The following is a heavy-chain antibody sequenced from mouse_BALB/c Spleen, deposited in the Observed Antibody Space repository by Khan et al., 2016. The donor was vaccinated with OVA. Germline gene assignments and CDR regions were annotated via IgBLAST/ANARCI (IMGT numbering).Heavy chain of an antibody. CDR1: GYTFINYW. J-gene: IGHJ2*01. CDR2: INPSTGYT. CDR3: ARRGLRWDFDY. V-gene: IGHV1-7*01. D-gene: IGHD1-1*01. Sequence: QMQLEESGAELAKPGASVKMSCKASGYTFINYWILWVKQRPGQGLEWIGYINPSTGYTEYNQNFKDKATLTADKSSSTAYMQLSSLTSEDSAVYDCARRGLRWDFDYWGQGNTLTVS.